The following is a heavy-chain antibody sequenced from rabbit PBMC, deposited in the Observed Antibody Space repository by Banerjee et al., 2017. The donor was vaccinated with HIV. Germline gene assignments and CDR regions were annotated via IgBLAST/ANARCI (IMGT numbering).Heavy chain of an antibody. Sequence: QEQLVESGGDLVKPGASLTLTCTASRFSFSSSDFMYWVRQAPGKGLEWIASIHAGSSGNTAYASWAKGRFTISKTSSTTVTLQMTSLTAADTATYFCARSYVSYGYGCDLWGQGTLVTVS. J-gene: IGHJ3*01. CDR3: ARSYVSYGYGCDL. CDR2: IHAGSSGNT. V-gene: IGHV1S45*01. CDR1: RFSFSSSDF. D-gene: IGHD6-1*01.